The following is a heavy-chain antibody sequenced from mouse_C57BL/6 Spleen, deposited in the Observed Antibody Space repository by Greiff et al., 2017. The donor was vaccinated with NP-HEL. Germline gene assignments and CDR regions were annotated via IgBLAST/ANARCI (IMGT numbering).Heavy chain of an antibody. D-gene: IGHD2-1*01. V-gene: IGHV5-17*01. Sequence: EVQLVESGGGLVKPGGSLKLSCAASGFTFSDYGMHWVRQAPEKGLEWVAYISSGSSTIYYADTVKGRFTISRDNAKNTLFLQMTSLRSEDTAMYYCARLYYGNWYFDVWGTGTTVTVSS. CDR3: ARLYYGNWYFDV. J-gene: IGHJ1*03. CDR2: ISSGSSTI. CDR1: GFTFSDYG.